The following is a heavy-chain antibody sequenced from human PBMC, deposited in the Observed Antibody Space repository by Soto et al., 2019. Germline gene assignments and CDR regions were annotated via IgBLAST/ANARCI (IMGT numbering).Heavy chain of an antibody. D-gene: IGHD2-15*01. CDR3: ARQCRGVTCHWFVP. J-gene: IGHJ5*02. CDR1: SGSISSTIYS. Sequence: NPSATLSLTCTVSSGSISSTIYSWDWIRQPPGKGLEWIGSIFYSGSTYYNPSLKSRVTISVDTSKNQFSLTLTSVTAADTAVYYCARQCRGVTCHWFVPWGQGTLVTVSS. V-gene: IGHV4-39*01. CDR2: IFYSGST.